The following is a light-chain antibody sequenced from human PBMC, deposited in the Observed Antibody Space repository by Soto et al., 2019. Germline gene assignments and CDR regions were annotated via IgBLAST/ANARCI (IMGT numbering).Light chain of an antibody. V-gene: IGKV3-15*01. Sequence: EIVMTQSPATLSVSPGERATLSCRASQSISDNLAWYQQKPGQAPRLLIYGASTVATSIPARFSGSGSGTEFTLTISSLQSEDFAIYSCQQYNNWPLTFGGGTKVEIK. CDR3: QQYNNWPLT. CDR1: QSISDN. J-gene: IGKJ4*01. CDR2: GAS.